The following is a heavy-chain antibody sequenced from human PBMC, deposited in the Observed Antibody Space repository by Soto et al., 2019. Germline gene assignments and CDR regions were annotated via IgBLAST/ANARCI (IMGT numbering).Heavy chain of an antibody. CDR2: ISAHNGNT. CDR3: ARDGIRFLEWTAWFDP. D-gene: IGHD3-3*01. J-gene: IGHJ5*02. CDR1: CYTFNIYG. V-gene: IGHV1-18*01. Sequence: ASGKVSSKASCYTFNIYGINWVRQAPGQGLEWMGWISAHNGNTKYAQKVQGRVTLTTDASTSTAYMELRDLRSDDTAIYYCARDGIRFLEWTAWFDPWGQGTLVTVSS.